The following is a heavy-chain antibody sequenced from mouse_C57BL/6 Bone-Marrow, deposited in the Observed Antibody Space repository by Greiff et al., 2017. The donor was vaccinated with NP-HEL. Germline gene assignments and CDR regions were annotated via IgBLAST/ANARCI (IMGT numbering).Heavy chain of an antibody. V-gene: IGHV1-7*01. D-gene: IGHD2-4*01. CDR1: GYTFTSYW. Sequence: VQLQQSGAELAKPGASVKLSCKASGYTFTSYWMHWVKQRPGQGLEWIGYINPSSGYTKYNQKFKDKATSTADKSSSTAYMQLSSLTYEDSAVYYCATIYYDYDGDYWGQGTTLTVSS. CDR3: ATIYYDYDGDY. CDR2: INPSSGYT. J-gene: IGHJ2*01.